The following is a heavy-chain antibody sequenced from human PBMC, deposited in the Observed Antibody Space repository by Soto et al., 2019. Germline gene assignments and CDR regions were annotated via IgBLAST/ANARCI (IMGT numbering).Heavy chain of an antibody. D-gene: IGHD1-26*01. CDR1: GFTFRTYW. CDR3: ARGYSGTYRVDD. V-gene: IGHV3-74*01. Sequence: PGGSLRLSCAASGFTFRTYWMHWVRQFPGKGLMWVSRINTDGTNTTYADAVKGRFTISRDNAKNTLLLQMSSLRAEDTAVYYCARGYSGTYRVDDWGQGTRVTVAS. CDR2: INTDGTNT. J-gene: IGHJ4*02.